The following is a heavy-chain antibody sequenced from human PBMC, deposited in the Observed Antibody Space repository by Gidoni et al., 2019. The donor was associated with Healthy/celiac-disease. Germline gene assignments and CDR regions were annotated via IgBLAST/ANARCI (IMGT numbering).Heavy chain of an antibody. CDR2: IYTSGST. D-gene: IGHD5-12*01. Sequence: QVQLQESGPGLVKPSQTLSRTCTVSGGSISSGSYYWSWIRQPAGKGLEWIGRIYTSGSTNYNPSLKSRVTISVDTSKNQFSLKLSSVTAADTAVYYCARAPHVAGAFDIWGQGTMVTVSS. V-gene: IGHV4-61*02. CDR3: ARAPHVAGAFDI. CDR1: GGSISSGSYY. J-gene: IGHJ3*02.